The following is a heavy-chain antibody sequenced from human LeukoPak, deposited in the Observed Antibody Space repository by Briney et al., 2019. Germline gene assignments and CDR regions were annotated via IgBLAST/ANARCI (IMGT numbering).Heavy chain of an antibody. CDR2: MNPNSGNT. V-gene: IGHV1-8*02. CDR1: GYTFTGYY. Sequence: ASVKVSCKASGYTFTGYYMHWVRQATGQGLEWMGWMNPNSGNTGYAQKFQGRVTMTRNTSISTAYMELSSLRSEDTAVYYCARGRRQRYFDLWGRGTLVTVSS. CDR3: ARGRRQRYFDL. J-gene: IGHJ2*01.